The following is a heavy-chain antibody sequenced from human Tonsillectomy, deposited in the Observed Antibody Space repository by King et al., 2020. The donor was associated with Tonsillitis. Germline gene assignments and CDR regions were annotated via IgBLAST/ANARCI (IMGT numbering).Heavy chain of an antibody. CDR1: EYSFTVCG. Sequence: EVQLVESGGGLVQPGGSLRLSCAASEYSFTVCGMNWVRQAPGKGLEWISYISPSGTTIYYADSVKGRFTISRDNAKYSLYLQMNNLRAEDTALYYCAKDISAWNGDLDLWGPGTLVTVSS. V-gene: IGHV3-48*04. CDR3: AKDISAWNGDLDL. D-gene: IGHD1-1*01. CDR2: ISPSGTTI. J-gene: IGHJ3*01.